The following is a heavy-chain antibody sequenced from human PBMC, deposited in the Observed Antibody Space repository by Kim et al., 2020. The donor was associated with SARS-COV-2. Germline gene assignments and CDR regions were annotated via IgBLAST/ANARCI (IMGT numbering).Heavy chain of an antibody. D-gene: IGHD3-16*01. J-gene: IGHJ6*02. V-gene: IGHV1-69*04. CDR3: ARDLGENYGSMDV. Sequence: VQTFQGRDTITADKSTSTAYMERSSLRSEDTAVYYCARDLGENYGSMDVWGQGTTVTVSS.